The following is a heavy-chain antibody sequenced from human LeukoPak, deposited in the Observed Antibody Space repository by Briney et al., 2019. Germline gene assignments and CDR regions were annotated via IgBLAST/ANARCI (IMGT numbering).Heavy chain of an antibody. Sequence: PGGSLRLSCAASGFTFSSYGMHWVRQAPGRGLEWVAFIRYDGSNKYYADSVKGRFTISRDNSKNTLYLQMNSLRAEDTAVYYCAKDSSTWYYYGSGSTPYFGYWGQGTLVTVSS. CDR3: AKDSSTWYYYGSGSTPYFGY. J-gene: IGHJ4*02. CDR2: IRYDGSNK. CDR1: GFTFSSYG. D-gene: IGHD3-10*01. V-gene: IGHV3-30*02.